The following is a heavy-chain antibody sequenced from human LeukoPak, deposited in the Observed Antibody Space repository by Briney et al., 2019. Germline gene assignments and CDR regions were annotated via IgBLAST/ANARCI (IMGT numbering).Heavy chain of an antibody. CDR3: ANANYYDSSGLNFDY. Sequence: PGRSLRLSCAASGFTFSSYGTHWVRQAPGKGLGWVAVISYDGSNKYYADSVKGRFTISRDNSKNTLYLQMNSLRAEDTAVYYCANANYYDSSGLNFDYWGQGTLVTVSS. V-gene: IGHV3-30*18. CDR1: GFTFSSYG. J-gene: IGHJ4*02. D-gene: IGHD3-22*01. CDR2: ISYDGSNK.